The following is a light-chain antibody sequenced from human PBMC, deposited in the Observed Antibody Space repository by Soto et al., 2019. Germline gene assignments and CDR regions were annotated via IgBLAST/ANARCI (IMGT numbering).Light chain of an antibody. J-gene: IGLJ1*01. CDR3: SSYTSSSPRV. CDR2: DVS. V-gene: IGLV2-14*01. Sequence: QSALTQPASVSGSPGQSITISCTGTSSDVGGYNYVSWYQQHPGKAPKLIIYDVSNRPSGVSNRFSGSKSGNTASLTISGLQAEDEAHYYCSSYTSSSPRVFGTGTKVTVL. CDR1: SSDVGGYNY.